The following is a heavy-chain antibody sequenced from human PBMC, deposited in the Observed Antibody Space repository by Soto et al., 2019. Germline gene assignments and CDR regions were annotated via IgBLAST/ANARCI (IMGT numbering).Heavy chain of an antibody. J-gene: IGHJ4*02. D-gene: IGHD6-19*01. CDR2: VYYTGST. V-gene: IGHV4-59*01. Sequence: NPSETLSLTCSVSGGSISGSYWSWIRQSPGKGLEWLGYVYYTGSTNYSPSLRSRVSISVDTSKNEFPLRLSSVTAADTAVYFCARSVAVPGAHIDYWGQGTQVTVSS. CDR1: GGSISGSY. CDR3: ARSVAVPGAHIDY.